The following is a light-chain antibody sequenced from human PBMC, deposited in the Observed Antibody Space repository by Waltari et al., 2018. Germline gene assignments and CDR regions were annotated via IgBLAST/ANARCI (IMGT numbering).Light chain of an antibody. CDR3: QKLDNYPPPT. V-gene: IGKV1-9*01. Sequence: DFQLTQSPSFLSASVGYRVTITCRASQGISRHLAWYQQKPGEVPKLLIYDVSTLQSGVPSRFSGSGFGTEFTLTISSLQPEDSATYYCQKLDNYPPPTFGQGTRLEI. J-gene: IGKJ5*01. CDR1: QGISRH. CDR2: DVS.